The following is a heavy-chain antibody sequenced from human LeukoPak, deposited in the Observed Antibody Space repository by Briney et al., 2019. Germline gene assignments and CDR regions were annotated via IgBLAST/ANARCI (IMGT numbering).Heavy chain of an antibody. V-gene: IGHV3-23*01. Sequence: GGSLRLSCAASGFTFRSIAMTWVRQAPGKGLEWVSSIRSNGDTTYNADSVKGRFTISRDNSKNTLYLQMNSLRAEDTALYYCAKASSGYDNFDYWGQGTLVTVSS. D-gene: IGHD5-12*01. CDR3: AKASSGYDNFDY. CDR1: GFTFRSIA. J-gene: IGHJ4*02. CDR2: IRSNGDTT.